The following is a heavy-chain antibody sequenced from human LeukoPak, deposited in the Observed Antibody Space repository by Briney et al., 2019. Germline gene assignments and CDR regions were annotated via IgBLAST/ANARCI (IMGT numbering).Heavy chain of an antibody. CDR1: GYTLTELS. CDR2: FDPEDGET. J-gene: IGHJ4*02. Sequence: ASVKVSCKVSGYTLTELSMHWVRQAPGKGLEWIGGFDPEDGETIYAQKFQGRVTMTEDTSTDTAYMELSSLRSEDTAVYYCATCNPYYYGSRNLKELDYWGQGTLVTVSS. D-gene: IGHD3-10*01. V-gene: IGHV1-24*01. CDR3: ATCNPYYYGSRNLKELDY.